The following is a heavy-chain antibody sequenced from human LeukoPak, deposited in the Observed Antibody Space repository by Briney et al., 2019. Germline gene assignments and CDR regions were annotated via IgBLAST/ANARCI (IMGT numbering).Heavy chain of an antibody. D-gene: IGHD3-3*01. V-gene: IGHV3-23*01. CDR3: TTRPKYYDFWSGYSLIDY. CDR2: ISGSGAGT. Sequence: GGSLRLSCAASGFTFSSYAMSWVRQAPGKGLEWVSEISGSGAGTYYADSVKGRFTISRDNSKNTLYLQMNSLKTEDTAVYYCTTRPKYYDFWSGYSLIDYWGQGTLVTVSS. J-gene: IGHJ4*02. CDR1: GFTFSSYA.